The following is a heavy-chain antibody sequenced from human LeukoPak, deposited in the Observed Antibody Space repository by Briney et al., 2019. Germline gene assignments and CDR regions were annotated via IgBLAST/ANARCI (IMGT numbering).Heavy chain of an antibody. CDR3: VIEVEVPLSIDRDL. CDR2: IGPHSTFT. D-gene: IGHD2/OR15-2a*01. Sequence: ASLKVSCEYSGFTFTVHYKHWVRQGPRQGLEWMGYIGPHSTFTSSPQEFQGRVTITRDASMSTAYMGVTRLTSHDTAVYYCVIEVEVPLSIDRDLWGEGTLVTVSS. CDR1: GFTFTVHY. J-gene: IGHJ4*02. V-gene: IGHV1-2*02.